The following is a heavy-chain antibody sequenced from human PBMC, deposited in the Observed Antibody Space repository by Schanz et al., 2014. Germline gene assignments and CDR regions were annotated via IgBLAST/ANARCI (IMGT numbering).Heavy chain of an antibody. CDR3: ARVKGEFDY. J-gene: IGHJ4*02. V-gene: IGHV3-7*01. Sequence: EVQLLESGGGLVQPGGSLRLSCAASGFTFSGFWMTWVRQAPGKGLEWVANIKKDGSEKYYVDSVKGRFTISRDNAKNSLFLQMNSLRPEDTAVYYCARVKGEFDYWGQGTLVTVSS. CDR1: GFTFSGFW. D-gene: IGHD3-16*01. CDR2: IKKDGSEK.